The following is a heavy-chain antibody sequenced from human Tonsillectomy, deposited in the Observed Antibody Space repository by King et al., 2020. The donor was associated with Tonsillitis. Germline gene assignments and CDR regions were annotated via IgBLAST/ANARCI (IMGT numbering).Heavy chain of an antibody. Sequence: VQLQQWGAGLLKPSETLSLTCAVYGGSFSGYYWSWIRQPPGKGLEWIGEINHSGGTNYNPSHKSGVTISVDTSKNQFSLRLSSVTAADTAVYYCARGTATGSAYYYYYGMDVWGQGTTVTVSS. D-gene: IGHD2-15*01. J-gene: IGHJ6*02. V-gene: IGHV4-34*01. CDR3: ARGTATGSAYYYYYGMDV. CDR1: GGSFSGYY. CDR2: INHSGGT.